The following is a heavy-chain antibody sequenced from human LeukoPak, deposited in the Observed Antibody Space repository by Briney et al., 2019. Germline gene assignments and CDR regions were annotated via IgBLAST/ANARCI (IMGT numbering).Heavy chain of an antibody. V-gene: IGHV3-23*01. J-gene: IGHJ4*02. Sequence: PGGSLRLSRAASGFTFSSYAMSWVRQAPGKGLAWVSTISGGSGSTYCADSVKGRFTISRDNSKNTLYLQMNSLRDEDTAVYYCAKHRFESGGYHSTDWGQGTLVTVSS. D-gene: IGHD3-22*01. CDR2: ISGGSGST. CDR3: AKHRFESGGYHSTD. CDR1: GFTFSSYA.